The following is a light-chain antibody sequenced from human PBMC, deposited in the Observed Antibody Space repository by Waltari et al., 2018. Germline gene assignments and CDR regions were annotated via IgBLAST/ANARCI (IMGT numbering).Light chain of an antibody. CDR3: QQYNSVPCT. V-gene: IGKV1-12*01. CDR1: QGISSW. Sequence: DIKMTQSPSSMSASVGDRVTITCRASQGISSWLAWYQQKPGKAPNLLIYKSSNLQSGVPSRFSGSGSGTYFTLTISSLQPEDFATYYCQQYNSVPCTFGQGTKLEIK. CDR2: KSS. J-gene: IGKJ2*02.